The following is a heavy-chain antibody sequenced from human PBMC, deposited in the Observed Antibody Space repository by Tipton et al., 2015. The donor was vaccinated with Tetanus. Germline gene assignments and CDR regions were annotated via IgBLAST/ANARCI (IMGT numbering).Heavy chain of an antibody. CDR2: IYYSGST. J-gene: IGHJ4*02. V-gene: IGHV4-59*01. D-gene: IGHD3-16*01. CDR3: PRLGVVSLDY. CDR1: GGSISSYY. Sequence: TLSLTCTVSGGSISSYYWSWIRQPPGKGLEWIGYIYYSGSTNYNPSLKSRVTISVDTSKNQFSLKLSSVTAADTAVYYCPRLGVVSLDYWGQGTLFTVSS.